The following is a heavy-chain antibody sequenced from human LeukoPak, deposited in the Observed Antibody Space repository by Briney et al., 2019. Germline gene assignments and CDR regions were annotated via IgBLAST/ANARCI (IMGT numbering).Heavy chain of an antibody. J-gene: IGHJ4*02. CDR1: GYSFTNYA. V-gene: IGHV1-3*01. CDR3: ARDLKQFGGWLDY. CDR2: INVDNGNT. Sequence: ASVKVSCKASGYSFTNYAIHWVCQAAGQRREWMGLINVDNGNTKYSQKFQDRVTITRDTSANTVYMELSSLRSEDTAVYYCARDLKQFGGWLDYWGQGTLVTVSS. D-gene: IGHD6-19*01.